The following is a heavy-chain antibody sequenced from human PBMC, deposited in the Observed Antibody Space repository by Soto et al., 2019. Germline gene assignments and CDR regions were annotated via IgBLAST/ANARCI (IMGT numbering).Heavy chain of an antibody. V-gene: IGHV2-5*02. CDR2: IYRDDDK. Sequence: QITLKESGPTLVKPTQTLTLTCTVSGFSLMTNGVGVGWFRQPRGKALEWLALIYRDDDKRYRPSLRSRVTITKDSSKNQVVLTLINVDAVDTATYYCAHTAPSGPHWETFNYWDQGTLVTVSS. D-gene: IGHD1-26*01. CDR1: GFSLMTNGVG. J-gene: IGHJ4*02. CDR3: AHTAPSGPHWETFNY.